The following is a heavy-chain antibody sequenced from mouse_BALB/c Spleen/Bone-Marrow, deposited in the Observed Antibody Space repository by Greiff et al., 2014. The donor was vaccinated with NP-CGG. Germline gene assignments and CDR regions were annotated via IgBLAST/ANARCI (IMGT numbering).Heavy chain of an antibody. CDR1: GFTFSSFG. V-gene: IGHV5-17*02. D-gene: IGHD2-14*01. J-gene: IGHJ1*01. Sequence: EVKLEESGGGLVQPGGSRKLSCAASGFTFSSFGMHWVRQAPEKGLEWVAYISSGSSTIYYADTVEGRFTISRDNPKNTLFLQMTSLRSEDTAMYYCARDRYDEYFNVWGAGTTVTVSS. CDR2: ISSGSSTI. CDR3: ARDRYDEYFNV.